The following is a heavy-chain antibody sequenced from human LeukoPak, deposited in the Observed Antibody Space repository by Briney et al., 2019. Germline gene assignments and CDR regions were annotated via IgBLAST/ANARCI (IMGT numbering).Heavy chain of an antibody. D-gene: IGHD2-2*01. CDR1: GGSISSYP. J-gene: IGHJ6*02. V-gene: IGHV4-59*01. Sequence: SETLSRTCTVSGGSISSYPWSWIRQPPGKGLEYIGYILNTGSTNYNPSLKSRVTISVDTSKNQFSLKVSSVTAADTAVYYCARDGSRRYYYYSLDVWGQGTTVTVSS. CDR3: ARDGSRRYYYYSLDV. CDR2: ILNTGST.